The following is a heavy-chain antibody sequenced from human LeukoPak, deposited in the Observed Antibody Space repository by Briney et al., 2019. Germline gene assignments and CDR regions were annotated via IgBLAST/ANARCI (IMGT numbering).Heavy chain of an antibody. J-gene: IGHJ6*02. CDR1: GYTFTSYY. D-gene: IGHD2-2*01. Sequence: GASVKVSCKASGYTFTSYYIHWVRQAPGQGLEWMGIINPSGGSTSYAQKFQGRVTMTRDTSTSTVYMELSSLRSEDTAVYYCATSFTRREYQLARAYYYGMDVWGQGTTVTVSS. CDR3: ATSFTRREYQLARAYYYGMDV. CDR2: INPSGGST. V-gene: IGHV1-46*01.